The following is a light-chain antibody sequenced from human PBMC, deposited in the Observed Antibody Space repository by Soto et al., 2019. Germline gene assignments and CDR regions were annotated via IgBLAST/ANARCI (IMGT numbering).Light chain of an antibody. CDR2: AAS. CDR1: QGISSY. Sequence: AIRMTQSPSSFSASTGDRVTITCRASQGISSYLAWYQQKPGKAPKLLIYAASTLQSGVPSRFSGSGSGTDFTPTISSLQPEDFATYYCQQSYGTPTFGQGTRL. CDR3: QQSYGTPT. V-gene: IGKV1-8*01. J-gene: IGKJ5*01.